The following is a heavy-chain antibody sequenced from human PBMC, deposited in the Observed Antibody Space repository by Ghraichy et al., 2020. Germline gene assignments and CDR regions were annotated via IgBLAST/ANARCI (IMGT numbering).Heavy chain of an antibody. CDR3: ASGVLSYDYVWGSYPLDS. J-gene: IGHJ4*02. CDR1: GFTFSNYW. CDR2: IKQDESEK. D-gene: IGHD3-16*02. Sequence: GESLNISCAAFGFTFSNYWMTWVRQAPGRGLEWVANIKQDESEKYYVDSVKGRFTISRDNAKNLLFLQMNSLRAEDTAVYYYASGVLSYDYVWGSYPLDSWGQGTLVTVSS. V-gene: IGHV3-7*01.